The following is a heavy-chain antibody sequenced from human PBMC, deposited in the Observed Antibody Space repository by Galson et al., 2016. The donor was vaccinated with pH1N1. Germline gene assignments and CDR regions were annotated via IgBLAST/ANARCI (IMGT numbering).Heavy chain of an antibody. J-gene: IGHJ4*01. D-gene: IGHD2-15*01. Sequence: SLRLSCAASGFTFSNYGMHWVRQAPGKGLEWVAFVQDDGTTEYYADSMKGRFTISRDNSQKTLYLQMNNLRVDDTAVYYCVRDRGAPGSPPLYFFNYWGHGTLVIVSS. CDR2: VQDDGTTE. CDR3: VRDRGAPGSPPLYFFNY. CDR1: GFTFSNYG. V-gene: IGHV3-30*02.